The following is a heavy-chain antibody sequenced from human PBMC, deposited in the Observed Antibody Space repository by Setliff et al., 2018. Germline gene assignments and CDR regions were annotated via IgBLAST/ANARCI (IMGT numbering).Heavy chain of an antibody. J-gene: IGHJ4*02. Sequence: ASVKVSCKASGYTFTSYYMDWVRQAPGQGLEWMGIINPSGGSTSYAQKFQGRVTMTRDTSTSTVYMELSSLRSEDTAVYYCARVGRYVDTAMVFDYWGQGTLVTVSS. V-gene: IGHV1-46*01. CDR3: ARVGRYVDTAMVFDY. D-gene: IGHD5-18*01. CDR1: GYTFTSYY. CDR2: INPSGGST.